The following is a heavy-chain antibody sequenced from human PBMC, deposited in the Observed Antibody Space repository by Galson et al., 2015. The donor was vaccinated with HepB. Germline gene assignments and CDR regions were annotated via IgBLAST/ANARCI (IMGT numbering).Heavy chain of an antibody. CDR1: GFTFSSYG. CDR3: AKDPGIAAAVPRTLYYFYGMDV. V-gene: IGHV3-30*18. Sequence: SLRLSCAASGFTFSSYGMRWVRQAPGKGLEWVAVISYDGSNKYYADSVKGRFTISRDNSQNTLYLQMNSLRAEDTAVYYCAKDPGIAAAVPRTLYYFYGMDVWGQGTPVTVSS. CDR2: ISYDGSNK. D-gene: IGHD6-13*01. J-gene: IGHJ6*02.